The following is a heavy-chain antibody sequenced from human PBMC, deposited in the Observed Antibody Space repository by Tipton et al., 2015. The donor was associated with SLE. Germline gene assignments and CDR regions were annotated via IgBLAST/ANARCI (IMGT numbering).Heavy chain of an antibody. CDR2: IYYSGST. J-gene: IGHJ3*02. CDR1: GGSISSYY. Sequence: TLSLTCTVSGGSISSYYWSWIRQPPGKGLEWIGSIYYSGSTNYNPSLKSRVTISVDTSKNQFSLKLSSVTAADTAVYYCARADTASAFDIWGQGTMVTVSS. D-gene: IGHD2-2*02. CDR3: ARADTASAFDI. V-gene: IGHV4-59*01.